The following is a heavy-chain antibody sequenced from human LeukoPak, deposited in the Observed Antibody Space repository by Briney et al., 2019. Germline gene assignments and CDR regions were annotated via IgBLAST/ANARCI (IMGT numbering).Heavy chain of an antibody. J-gene: IGHJ6*02. Sequence: GASVKVSCKASGYTFTRYDINWVRQATGQGLEWMGWMNPNSGNTGYAQKFQGRVTMTRNTSISTAYMELSSLRSEDTAVYYCARGLRDYYGSEGYYYGMDVWGQGTTVTVSS. CDR2: MNPNSGNT. D-gene: IGHD3-10*01. CDR1: GYTFTRYD. V-gene: IGHV1-8*01. CDR3: ARGLRDYYGSEGYYYGMDV.